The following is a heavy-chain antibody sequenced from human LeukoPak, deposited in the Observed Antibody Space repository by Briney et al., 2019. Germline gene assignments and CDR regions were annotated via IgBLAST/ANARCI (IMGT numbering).Heavy chain of an antibody. CDR3: ARGAAGAIDY. CDR1: GDSVSSSSAA. V-gene: IGHV6-1*01. D-gene: IGHD6-13*01. J-gene: IGHJ4*02. CDR2: TYYRSKWYS. Sequence: SLTLSLTCAISGDSVSSSSAAWNWIRQTPSRGLEWLGRTYYRSKWYSYYGASVKSRITINPDTSKNQFSLQLNSVTPEDTAVYYCARGAAGAIDYWGQGTLVTVSS.